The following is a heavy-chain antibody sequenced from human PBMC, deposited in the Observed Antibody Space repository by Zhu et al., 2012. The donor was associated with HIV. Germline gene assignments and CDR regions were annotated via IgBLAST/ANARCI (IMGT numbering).Heavy chain of an antibody. J-gene: IGHJ4*02. Sequence: QVQLQESGPGLVKPSETLSLTCTVSGYSISSGYYWGWIRQPPGKGLEWIGSIYHSGSTYYNPSLKSRVTISVDTSKNQFSLKLSSVTAADTAVYYCARDTYYYGSGSDFDYWGQGTLVT. CDR1: GYSISSGYY. V-gene: IGHV4-38-2*02. CDR3: ARDTYYYGSGSDFDY. CDR2: IYHSGST. D-gene: IGHD3-10*01.